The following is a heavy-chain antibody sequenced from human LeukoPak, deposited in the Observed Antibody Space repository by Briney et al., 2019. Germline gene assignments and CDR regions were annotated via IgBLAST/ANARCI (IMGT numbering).Heavy chain of an antibody. V-gene: IGHV4-38-2*02. Sequence: SETLSLTYTVSGYSINSGYYWSWIQQPPGKRLEWIGSIYYSGSTYSNPTLKSRLTISVDTSKNQFSLKLSSVTAADTAVYYCAGEGGSYYFDYWGQGTLVTVSS. CDR3: AGEGGSYYFDY. CDR1: GYSINSGYY. D-gene: IGHD1-26*01. CDR2: IYYSGST. J-gene: IGHJ4*02.